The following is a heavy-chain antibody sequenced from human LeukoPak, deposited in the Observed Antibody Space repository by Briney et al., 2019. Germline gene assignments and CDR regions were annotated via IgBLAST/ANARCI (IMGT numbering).Heavy chain of an antibody. CDR1: GGSFSGYY. V-gene: IGHV4-34*01. D-gene: IGHD3-10*01. CDR3: ARGRAYYYGSGSYFFDY. CDR2: INHSAST. J-gene: IGHJ4*02. Sequence: PSEXLSLTCAVYGGSFSGYYWSWVRQPPGKGGEGRGEINHSASTNYTPSLNSRVSISVATSKHQFSLKLTSVTAADTAVYYCARGRAYYYGSGSYFFDYWGQGTLVTVSS.